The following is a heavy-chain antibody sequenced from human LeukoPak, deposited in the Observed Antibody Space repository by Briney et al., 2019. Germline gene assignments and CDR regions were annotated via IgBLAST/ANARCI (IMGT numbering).Heavy chain of an antibody. Sequence: PSETLSPTCTVSGGSISSYYWSWIRQPPGKGLEWIGYIYYSGSTNYNPSLKSRVTISVDTSKNQFSLKLSSVTAADTAVYYCARRGGDWFDPWGQGTLVTVSS. CDR2: IYYSGST. V-gene: IGHV4-59*08. CDR1: GGSISSYY. D-gene: IGHD3-16*01. CDR3: ARRGGDWFDP. J-gene: IGHJ5*02.